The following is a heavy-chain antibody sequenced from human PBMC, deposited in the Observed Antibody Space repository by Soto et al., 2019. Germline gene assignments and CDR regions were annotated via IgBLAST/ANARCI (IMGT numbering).Heavy chain of an antibody. D-gene: IGHD3-10*01. CDR3: ARDQRDVFLLWFGESSGGWFDP. CDR1: GYTFTSYG. V-gene: IGHV1-18*01. CDR2: ISAYNGNT. J-gene: IGHJ5*02. Sequence: ASVKVSCKASGYTFTSYGISWVRQAPGQGLEWMGWISAYNGNTNYAQKLQGRVTMTKDTSTSKAYRELRSLRSDDTAVYYWARDQRDVFLLWFGESSGGWFDPWGQGTLVTVSS.